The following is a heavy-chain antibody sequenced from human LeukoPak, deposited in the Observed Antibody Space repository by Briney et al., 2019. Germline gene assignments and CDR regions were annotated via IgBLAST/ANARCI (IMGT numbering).Heavy chain of an antibody. CDR3: ARDLSSGGWTLEFDY. J-gene: IGHJ4*02. CDR1: GYTFSTYG. CDR2: ISAHSGNT. D-gene: IGHD1-1*01. V-gene: IGHV1-18*01. Sequence: GASVKVSCKTSGYTFSTYGITWVRHAPGPGFQWMGWISAHSGNTKYAENFQGRISLTTDTSATTAYMELRSLTSDDTAVYYCARDLSSGGWTLEFDYWGQGSLVTVAS.